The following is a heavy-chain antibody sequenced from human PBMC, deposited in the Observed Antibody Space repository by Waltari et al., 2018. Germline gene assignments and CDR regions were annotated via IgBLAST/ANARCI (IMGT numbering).Heavy chain of an antibody. CDR3: ARDRGISGI. J-gene: IGHJ3*02. CDR1: GFTFRSSG. D-gene: IGHD3-10*01. V-gene: IGHV3-7*01. CDR2: IKQDGSEK. Sequence: EVQLVESGGGLVQPGGSLRLSCAASGFTFRSSGVRWVLQAPGKGLEWVANIKQDGSEKYYVDSVKGRFTISRDNAKNSLYLQMNSLRAEDTAVYYCARDRGISGIWGQGTMVTVSS.